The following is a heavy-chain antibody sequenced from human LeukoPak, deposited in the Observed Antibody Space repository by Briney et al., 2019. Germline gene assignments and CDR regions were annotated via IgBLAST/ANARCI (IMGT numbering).Heavy chain of an antibody. D-gene: IGHD5-12*01. V-gene: IGHV3-7*01. CDR2: IKADGGEK. Sequence: TGGSLRLSCAASGFTFSTYWMNWFRQTPGKGLEWVAKIKADGGEKDHVASVKGRFTISRDNSKNTLYLQMNSLRAEDTAVYYCAKSLSGYGLYYYYYMDVWGKGTTVTISS. J-gene: IGHJ6*03. CDR3: AKSLSGYGLYYYYYMDV. CDR1: GFTFSTYW.